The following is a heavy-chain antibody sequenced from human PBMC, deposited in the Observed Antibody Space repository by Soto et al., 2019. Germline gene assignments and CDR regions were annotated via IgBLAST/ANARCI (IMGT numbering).Heavy chain of an antibody. Sequence: GGSLRLSCAASGFTFSSYGMHWVRQAPGKGLEWVAVISYDGSNKYYADSVKGRFTISRDNSKNTLYLQMNSLRAEDTAVYYCAKDRYYYDSSGYSAFDYWGQGTLVTVSS. CDR1: GFTFSSYG. CDR2: ISYDGSNK. J-gene: IGHJ4*02. V-gene: IGHV3-30*18. CDR3: AKDRYYYDSSGYSAFDY. D-gene: IGHD3-22*01.